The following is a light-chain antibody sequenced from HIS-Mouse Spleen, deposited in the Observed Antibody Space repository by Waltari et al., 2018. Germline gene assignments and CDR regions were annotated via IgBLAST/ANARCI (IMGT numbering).Light chain of an antibody. CDR1: SSDVGGDTY. J-gene: IGLJ2*01. Sequence: QSALTQPASVSGSPGQSITISCTGTSSDVGGDTYVSWYQQHPGKAPKLMIYDVSNRPSGVSNRSSGSKSGNTASLTISGLQAEDEADYYCSSYTSSSTLVFGGGTKLTVL. CDR3: SSYTSSSTLV. V-gene: IGLV2-14*03. CDR2: DVS.